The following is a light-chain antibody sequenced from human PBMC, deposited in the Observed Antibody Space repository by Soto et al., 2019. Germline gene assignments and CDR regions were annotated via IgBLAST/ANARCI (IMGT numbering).Light chain of an antibody. J-gene: IGLJ1*01. CDR2: GVS. CDR3: SSYTGSSTFV. CDR1: SSDVGGHDS. Sequence: QSALTQPASVSGSPGQSITISCTGTSSDVGGHDSVSWYQQHPGRAPKLMIYGVSNRPSGVYNRFSGSKSGNTASLTISGLQAEDEADYYCSSYTGSSTFVFGTGTKVTVL. V-gene: IGLV2-14*01.